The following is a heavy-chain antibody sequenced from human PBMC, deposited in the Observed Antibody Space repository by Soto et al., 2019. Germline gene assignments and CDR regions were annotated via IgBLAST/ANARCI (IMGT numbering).Heavy chain of an antibody. V-gene: IGHV3-30*18. CDR2: TSFDGSNK. CDR3: AKSIFGVVPSFDY. CDR1: GFIFNSYG. D-gene: IGHD3-3*01. J-gene: IGHJ4*02. Sequence: GVSLRLSCAASGFIFNSYGMHWVRQAPGKGLEWVAVTSFDGSNKYYADSVKGRFTISRDNSMNTLYLQMNSLRAEDTAVYYCAKSIFGVVPSFDYWGQGTLVTVSS.